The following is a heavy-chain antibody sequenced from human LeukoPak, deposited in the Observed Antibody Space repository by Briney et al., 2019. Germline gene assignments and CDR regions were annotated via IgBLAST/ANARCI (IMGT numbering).Heavy chain of an antibody. V-gene: IGHV4-59*08. D-gene: IGHD2-15*01. CDR2: IYYSGST. Sequence: SETLSLTCTVSNGSISSYYWSWIRQPPGKGLEWIGYIYYSGSTNYNPALKSRVTISADTSKNQLSLKLSSVTAADTAVYYCARVRKEYCSGGSCHIFDYWGQGTLVTVSS. J-gene: IGHJ4*02. CDR3: ARVRKEYCSGGSCHIFDY. CDR1: NGSISSYY.